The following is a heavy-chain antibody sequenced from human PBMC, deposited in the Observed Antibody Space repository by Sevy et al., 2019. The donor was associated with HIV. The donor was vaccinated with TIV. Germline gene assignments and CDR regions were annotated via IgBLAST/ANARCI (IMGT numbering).Heavy chain of an antibody. V-gene: IGHV3-23*01. CDR1: GFNFNIYS. D-gene: IGHD2-8*01. J-gene: IGHJ4*02. CDR2: LSFGCGKI. Sequence: GGSMRLSCAVSGFNFNIYSMSWVRQAPGKGLEWVSTLSFGCGKINYADSVKGRFIISRDDSKSTLYLQTNSLRAEDTAVYFCAREGCTRPHDYWGQGTLVTVSS. CDR3: AREGCTRPHDY.